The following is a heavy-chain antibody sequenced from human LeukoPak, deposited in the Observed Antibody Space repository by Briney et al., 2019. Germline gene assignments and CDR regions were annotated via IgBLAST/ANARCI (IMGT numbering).Heavy chain of an antibody. J-gene: IGHJ4*02. CDR1: GFTVSSNY. CDR3: ARDQAPYYYDSSGYYSGFFGY. Sequence: GGSLRLSCAASGFTVSSNYMSWVRQAPGKGLEWVSVIYSGGSTYYADSVKGRFTISRDNSKNTLYLQMNSLRAEDTAVYYCARDQAPYYYDSSGYYSGFFGYWGQGTLVTVSS. CDR2: IYSGGST. V-gene: IGHV3-53*01. D-gene: IGHD3-22*01.